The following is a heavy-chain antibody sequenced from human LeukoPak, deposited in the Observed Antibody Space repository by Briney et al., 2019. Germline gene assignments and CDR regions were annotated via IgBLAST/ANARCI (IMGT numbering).Heavy chain of an antibody. D-gene: IGHD3-22*01. CDR2: INPNSGGT. Sequence: GASVKVSCKASGYTFTGYYMHWVRQAPGQGLEWMGRINPNSGGTNYAQKFQGRVTMTRDTSISTAYMELSRLRSDDTAVYYCARALVYYYDSRGYPLDYWGQGTLVTVSS. J-gene: IGHJ4*02. CDR3: ARALVYYYDSRGYPLDY. CDR1: GYTFTGYY. V-gene: IGHV1-2*06.